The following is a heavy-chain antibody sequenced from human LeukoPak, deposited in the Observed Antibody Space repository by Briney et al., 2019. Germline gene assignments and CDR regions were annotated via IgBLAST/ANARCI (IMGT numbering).Heavy chain of an antibody. CDR1: GFSFSSYA. Sequence: GGSLRLSCAASGFSFSSYAMSWVRQAPGKGLEWVSSFSGSGGSTYYADSVKGRFTISRDNSKNTLYLQMISLKAEDTAVYYCAKSGYNRFDYWGQGTLVTVFS. CDR2: FSGSGGST. CDR3: AKSGYNRFDY. D-gene: IGHD5-24*01. V-gene: IGHV3-23*01. J-gene: IGHJ4*02.